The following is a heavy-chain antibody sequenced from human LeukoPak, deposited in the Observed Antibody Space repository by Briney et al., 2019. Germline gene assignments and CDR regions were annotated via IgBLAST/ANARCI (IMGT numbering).Heavy chain of an antibody. J-gene: IGHJ3*01. CDR3: AREGVVITAFDAFDV. V-gene: IGHV4-38-2*02. D-gene: IGHD3-22*01. CDR2: SNHSGST. CDR1: GYSISSGHY. Sequence: SETLSLTCTVSGYSISSGHYGGWIRPPPGKGLEWIGSSNHSGSTYYNPSLKSRVTISGDTSKNQLSLKLSSVPAADTAVYYCAREGVVITAFDAFDVWGQGTMVTVSS.